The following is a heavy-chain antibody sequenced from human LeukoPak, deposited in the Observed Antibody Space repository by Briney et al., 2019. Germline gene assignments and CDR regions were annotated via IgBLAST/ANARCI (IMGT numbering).Heavy chain of an antibody. CDR1: GRSFTGHY. J-gene: IGHJ4*02. Sequence: SETLSLTCAVYGRSFTGHYWTWIRQPPGKGLEWIGEVNAGGDTYYNPSLGSRVTISLDTSKNQFSLRLNSVTAADTALYYCASGEDCCGGSCYRPLDYWGQGTLVTVSS. D-gene: IGHD2-15*01. CDR2: VNAGGDT. V-gene: IGHV4-34*01. CDR3: ASGEDCCGGSCYRPLDY.